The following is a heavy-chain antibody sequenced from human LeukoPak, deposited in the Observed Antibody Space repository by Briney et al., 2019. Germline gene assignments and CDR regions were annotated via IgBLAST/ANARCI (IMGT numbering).Heavy chain of an antibody. Sequence: ASVKVSCKASGYTFTSYYIHWVRQAPGQGLEWMGIINPSGGSTSYAQKFQGRVTMTRDTSISTAYMELNRLRSDDTAVYYCARDIAAAGTGPDYWGQGTLVTVSS. CDR3: ARDIAAAGTGPDY. J-gene: IGHJ4*02. CDR2: INPSGGST. D-gene: IGHD6-13*01. V-gene: IGHV1-46*01. CDR1: GYTFTSYY.